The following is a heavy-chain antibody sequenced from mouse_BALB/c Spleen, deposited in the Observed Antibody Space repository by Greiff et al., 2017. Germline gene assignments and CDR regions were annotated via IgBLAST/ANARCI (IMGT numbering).Heavy chain of an antibody. CDR2: INSNGGST. CDR3: ARHLITTASWSAY. Sequence: EVMLVESGGGLVKLGGSLKLSCAASGFTFSSYYMSWVRQTPEKRLELVAAINSNGGSTYYPDTVKGRFTISRDNAKNTLYLQMSSLKSEDTALYYCARHLITTASWSAYWGQGTLVTVSA. J-gene: IGHJ3*01. D-gene: IGHD1-2*01. CDR1: GFTFSSYY. V-gene: IGHV5-6-2*01.